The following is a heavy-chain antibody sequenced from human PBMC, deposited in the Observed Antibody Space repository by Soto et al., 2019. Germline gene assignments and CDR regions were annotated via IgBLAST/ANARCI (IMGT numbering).Heavy chain of an antibody. V-gene: IGHV6-1*01. CDR3: ARVFGTIYYYGMDV. Sequence: PSQTLSLTCAISGDRVSSNSAAWNWIRQSPLRGLEWLGRTYYRSKWYNDYAVSVKSRITINPDTSKNQFSLQLNSVTPEDTAVYYCARVFGTIYYYGMDVWGQGTTVTVSS. D-gene: IGHD1-7*01. CDR1: GDRVSSNSAA. CDR2: TYYRSKWYN. J-gene: IGHJ6*02.